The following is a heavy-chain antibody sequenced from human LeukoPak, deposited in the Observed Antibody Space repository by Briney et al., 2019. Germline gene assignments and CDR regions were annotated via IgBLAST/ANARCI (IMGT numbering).Heavy chain of an antibody. CDR2: IIPILGIA. CDR3: AREGSLAHGHAFDI. Sequence: SVKVSCKASGGTFSSYTISWVRQAPGQGLEWMGRIIPILGIANYAQKFQGRVTITADKSTSTAYMELSSLRSEDTAVYYCAREGSLAHGHAFDIWGQGTMVTVSS. J-gene: IGHJ3*02. CDR1: GGTFSSYT. V-gene: IGHV1-69*04.